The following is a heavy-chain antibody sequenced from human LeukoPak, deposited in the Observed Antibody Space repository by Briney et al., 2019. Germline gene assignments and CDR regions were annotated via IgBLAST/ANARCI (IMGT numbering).Heavy chain of an antibody. CDR3: ARVHSSYDSSGYYVP. CDR2: INPNSGGT. D-gene: IGHD3-22*01. J-gene: IGHJ5*02. CDR1: GYTFTGYY. Sequence: ASVKVSCKASGYTFTGYYMHWVRQAPGQGLEWMGWINPNSGGTNYAQKFQGRVTMTRDTSISTAYMELSRLRSDYTAVYYCARVHSSYDSSGYYVPWGQGTLVTVSS. V-gene: IGHV1-2*02.